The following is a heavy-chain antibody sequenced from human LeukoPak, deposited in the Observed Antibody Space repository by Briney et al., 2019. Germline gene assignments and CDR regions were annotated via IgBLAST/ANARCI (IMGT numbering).Heavy chain of an antibody. CDR3: ARGLNWFDY. Sequence: PSETLSLTSTVSGGSFSNYYCNWIRQPPGKGLEWIGYISYSGSTNYNPSLKSRVTISVDTSKHQFSLKLSSMTAADTAVYYCARGLNWFDYWGQGTLVTVSS. D-gene: IGHD3-16*01. CDR1: GGSFSNYY. V-gene: IGHV4-59*13. J-gene: IGHJ5*01. CDR2: ISYSGST.